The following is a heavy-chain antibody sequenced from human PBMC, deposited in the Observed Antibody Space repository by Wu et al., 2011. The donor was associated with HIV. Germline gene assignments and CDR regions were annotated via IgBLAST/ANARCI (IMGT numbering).Heavy chain of an antibody. D-gene: IGHD3-16*02. V-gene: IGHV1-69*18. J-gene: IGHJ4*02. CDR2: IIPMFGTT. Sequence: QVQLVQSGAEVKKPGSSVKVSCKASGGTFSSYVINWVRQAPGQGLEWMGRIIPMFGTTNYAQKFQGRVTITADESTSTAYMELSNVRSEDTAVYYCARLRGIAYGGVIVDYVGPGNPGHRLL. CDR3: ARLRGIAYGGVIVDY. CDR1: GGTFSSYV.